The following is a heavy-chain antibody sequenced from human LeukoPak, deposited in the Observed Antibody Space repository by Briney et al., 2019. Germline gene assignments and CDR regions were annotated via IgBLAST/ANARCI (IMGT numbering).Heavy chain of an antibody. Sequence: GGSLRLSCAASGFIFSSYSMNWVRQAPGQGLEWVSYISSSNAIYYADSVKGRFTISRDNAKNSLYLQMNSLSDEDTAVYYCARIYSGYVDWGQGTLVTVSS. D-gene: IGHD5-12*01. CDR2: ISSSNAI. CDR3: ARIYSGYVD. CDR1: GFIFSSYS. V-gene: IGHV3-48*02. J-gene: IGHJ4*02.